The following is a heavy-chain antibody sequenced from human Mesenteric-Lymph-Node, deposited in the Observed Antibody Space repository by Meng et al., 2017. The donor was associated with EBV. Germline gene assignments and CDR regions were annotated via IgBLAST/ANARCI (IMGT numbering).Heavy chain of an antibody. V-gene: IGHV4-34*01. CDR1: GGSFSGYY. CDR3: ARGRGVYYDFWSGYSA. Sequence: VQLQQWGAGLLKPSEPLALTCAVYGGSFSGYYWSWIRQPPGKGLEWIGEINHSGSTNYNPSLKSRVTISVDTSKNQFSLKLSSVTAADTAVYYCARGRGVYYDFWSGYSAWGQGTLVTVSS. D-gene: IGHD3-3*01. CDR2: INHSGST. J-gene: IGHJ4*02.